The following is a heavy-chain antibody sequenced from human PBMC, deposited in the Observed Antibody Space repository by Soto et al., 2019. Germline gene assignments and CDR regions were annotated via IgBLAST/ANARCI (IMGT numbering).Heavy chain of an antibody. Sequence: GGSLRLSCAASGFTFSSYAMSWVRQAPGKGLEWASAISGSGGSTYYADSVKGRFTISRDNSKNTLYLQMNSLRAEDTAVYYCAKHLDIVVVVAAFDIWGQGTMVTVSS. D-gene: IGHD2-15*01. V-gene: IGHV3-23*01. CDR1: GFTFSSYA. J-gene: IGHJ3*02. CDR2: ISGSGGST. CDR3: AKHLDIVVVVAAFDI.